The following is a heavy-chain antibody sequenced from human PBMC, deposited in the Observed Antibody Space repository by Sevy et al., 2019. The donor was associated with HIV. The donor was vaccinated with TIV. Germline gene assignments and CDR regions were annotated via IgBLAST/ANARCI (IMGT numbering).Heavy chain of an antibody. J-gene: IGHJ4*02. V-gene: IGHV3-21*01. Sequence: GGSLRLSCAASGFTFSTYTMNWVRQAPGKGLEWVSSISSGSSYIYYADSVKGRFTISKDNGKNSLYLQMNSLRAEDTAIYYCARDGGCTSTSCLLYFDFWGQGTPVTVSS. D-gene: IGHD2-2*01. CDR3: ARDGGCTSTSCLLYFDF. CDR2: ISSGSSYI. CDR1: GFTFSTYT.